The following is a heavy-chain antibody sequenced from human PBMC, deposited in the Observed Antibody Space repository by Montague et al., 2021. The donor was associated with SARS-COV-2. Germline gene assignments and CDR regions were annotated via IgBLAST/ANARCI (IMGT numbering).Heavy chain of an antibody. CDR1: GFSLSTSGVG. CDR3: AHRDSGRIAAAGFDY. CDR2: IYWDDDK. Sequence: PALMKPTQTLTLTCTFSGFSLSTSGVGVGWIRQPPGKALEWLALIYWDDDKRYSPSLKSGLTITKDTSKNRVVLTMTNMDPVDTATYYCAHRDSGRIAAAGFDYWGQGTLVTVSS. V-gene: IGHV2-5*02. D-gene: IGHD6-13*01. J-gene: IGHJ4*02.